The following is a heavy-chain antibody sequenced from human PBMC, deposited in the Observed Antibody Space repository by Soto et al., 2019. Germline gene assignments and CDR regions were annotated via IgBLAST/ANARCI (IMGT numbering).Heavy chain of an antibody. D-gene: IGHD2-21*02. V-gene: IGHV4-30-4*01. CDR1: GGSIRSGDYY. CDR2: INYSGTG. J-gene: IGHJ6*04. CDR3: AWVPTNSPDYYFVGMDV. Sequence: SETLSLTCTVSGGSIRSGDYYWSWIRQPPVKGLEWIGYINYSGTGPFNPSLKSRVTISLDASMNQFSLSLKSVTAAYTDVYYCAWVPTNSPDYYFVGMDVWGKGSTVT.